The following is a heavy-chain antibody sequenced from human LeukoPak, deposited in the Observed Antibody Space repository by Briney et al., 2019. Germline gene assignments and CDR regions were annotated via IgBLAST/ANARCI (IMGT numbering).Heavy chain of an antibody. Sequence: GGSLRLSCAASGLTFSGAWIHWVRQVPGKGLVWISRFNGAGNPTYADFVKGRFVTSRDDTKNMMYLQLNSLTVEDTAVYYCANPGSDLVGATLGGQGTLVTVSS. CDR2: FNGAGNP. V-gene: IGHV3-74*03. J-gene: IGHJ4*02. CDR3: ANPGSDLVGATL. CDR1: GLTFSGAW. D-gene: IGHD1-26*01.